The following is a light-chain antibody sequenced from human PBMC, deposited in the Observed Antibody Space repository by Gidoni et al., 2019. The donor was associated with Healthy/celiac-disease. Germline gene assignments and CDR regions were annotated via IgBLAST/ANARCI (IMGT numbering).Light chain of an antibody. V-gene: IGKV1-5*01. CDR2: DAS. Sequence: DLHMTHPPSTLSASVGDRVTITCRASQSISSWLDWYQQKPGKAPKLLIYDASSLESGVPSRFSGSGSGTEFTLTISSLQPDDFATYYCQQYNSYSWTFGQGTKVEIK. CDR3: QQYNSYSWT. J-gene: IGKJ1*01. CDR1: QSISSW.